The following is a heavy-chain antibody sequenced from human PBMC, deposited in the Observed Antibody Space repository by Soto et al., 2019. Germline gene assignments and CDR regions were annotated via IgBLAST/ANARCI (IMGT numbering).Heavy chain of an antibody. CDR1: GFTFRSYG. D-gene: IGHD1-26*01. CDR3: AKGGVGSTSNAFDI. J-gene: IGHJ3*02. CDR2: ISYDGSNK. Sequence: LRLSCAASGFTFRSYGMHWVRQAPAKGLEWVAVISYDGSNKYYADSVKGRFTISRDNSKNTLYLQMNSLRAEDTAVYYCAKGGVGSTSNAFDIWGQGTMVTVSS. V-gene: IGHV3-30*18.